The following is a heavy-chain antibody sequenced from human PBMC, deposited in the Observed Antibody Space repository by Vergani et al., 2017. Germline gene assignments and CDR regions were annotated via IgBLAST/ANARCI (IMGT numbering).Heavy chain of an antibody. CDR2: IYYSGST. J-gene: IGHJ6*02. D-gene: IGHD4-17*01. CDR3: ARGIYGDYVSYYGMDV. CDR1: GGSMSSYY. V-gene: IGHV4-59*01. Sequence: QVQLQESGPGLVKPSETLFLTCTVSGGSMSSYYWSWIRQPPGKRLEWIGSIYYSGSTNYNPSLKSRLTISLDTSMNQFSLKLSSVTAADSALYYCARGIYGDYVSYYGMDVWGQGTTVTVSS.